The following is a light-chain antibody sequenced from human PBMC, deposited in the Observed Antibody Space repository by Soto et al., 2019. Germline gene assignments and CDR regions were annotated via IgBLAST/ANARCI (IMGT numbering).Light chain of an antibody. V-gene: IGKV1-12*01. CDR1: LYINRW. CDR3: QQADSYPIT. J-gene: IGKJ5*01. Sequence: DIQMTQSPSSVSVSVGDRVTITCRASLYINRWLAWYQVRPGKATKLLIAGAFVLQSGVPSRFSGSGYGTDFALTIDNLQPEDFATYYCQQADSYPITFGQGTRLEI. CDR2: GAF.